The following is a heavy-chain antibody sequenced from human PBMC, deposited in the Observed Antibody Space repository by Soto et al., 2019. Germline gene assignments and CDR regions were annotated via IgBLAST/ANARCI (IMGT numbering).Heavy chain of an antibody. CDR2: IYYSGST. V-gene: IGHV4-59*01. CDR3: ARGWGAGSGSYYRFDY. J-gene: IGHJ4*02. CDR1: GGSISSYY. Sequence: SETLSLTCTVSGGSISSYYWSWIRQPPGKGLEWIGYIYYSGSTNYNPSLKSRVTISVDTSKNQFSLKLSSVTAADTAVYYCARGWGAGSGSYYRFDYWGQGTLVTVSS. D-gene: IGHD3-10*01.